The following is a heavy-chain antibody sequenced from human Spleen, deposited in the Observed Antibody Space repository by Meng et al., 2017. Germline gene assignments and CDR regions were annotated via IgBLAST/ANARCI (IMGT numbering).Heavy chain of an antibody. J-gene: IGHJ5*02. CDR1: GFTFSNYW. Sequence: GESLKISCAASGFTFSNYWMSWVRQAPGKGLEWVAVIWYDGSNKYYADSVKGRFTISRDNSKNTLYLQMNSLRAEDTAVYYCARVRSNTNWFDPWGQGTLVTVSS. CDR2: IWYDGSNK. V-gene: IGHV3-33*08. CDR3: ARVRSNTNWFDP.